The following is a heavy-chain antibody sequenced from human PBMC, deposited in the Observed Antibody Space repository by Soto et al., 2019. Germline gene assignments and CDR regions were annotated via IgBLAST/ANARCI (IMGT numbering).Heavy chain of an antibody. D-gene: IGHD3-3*01. CDR3: ARDAYDFWSGYYQGYDY. CDR1: CGSISSYY. Sequence: KTSETLSLTCTFSCGSISSYYWSWIRQPPGKGLEWIGYIYYSGSTNYNPSLKSRVTISVDTSKNQFSLKLSSVTAADTAVYYCARDAYDFWSGYYQGYDYWGQGTLVTVSS. CDR2: IYYSGST. J-gene: IGHJ4*02. V-gene: IGHV4-59*01.